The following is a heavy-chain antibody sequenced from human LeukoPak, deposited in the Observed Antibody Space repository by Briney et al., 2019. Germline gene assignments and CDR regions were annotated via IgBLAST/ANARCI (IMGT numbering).Heavy chain of an antibody. J-gene: IGHJ5*02. Sequence: ASVKVSCKASGYTFTSYGINWVRQAPGQGLEWMGWISAYNGNTKYAQKFQGTVTMTTDTSTTTAYMELRSLRYDDTAVYYYARGNGETVSTSLNWFDPWGQGTLVTVSS. V-gene: IGHV1-18*01. CDR1: GYTFTSYG. CDR2: ISAYNGNT. CDR3: ARGNGETVSTSLNWFDP. D-gene: IGHD5/OR15-5a*01.